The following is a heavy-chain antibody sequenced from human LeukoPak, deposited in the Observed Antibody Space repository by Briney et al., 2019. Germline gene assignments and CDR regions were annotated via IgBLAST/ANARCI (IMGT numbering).Heavy chain of an antibody. CDR2: ISAYNGNT. Sequence: ASVKVSCKASGYTFTSYGISWVRQAPGQGLEWMGWISAYNGNTNYAQKLQGRVTMTTDTSTSTAYMELRSLRSDDTAVYYCAREPWLVVVPAAVRNYYYYGMDVWGQGTTVTVSS. CDR3: AREPWLVVVPAAVRNYYYYGMDV. CDR1: GYTFTSYG. D-gene: IGHD2-2*01. J-gene: IGHJ6*02. V-gene: IGHV1-18*01.